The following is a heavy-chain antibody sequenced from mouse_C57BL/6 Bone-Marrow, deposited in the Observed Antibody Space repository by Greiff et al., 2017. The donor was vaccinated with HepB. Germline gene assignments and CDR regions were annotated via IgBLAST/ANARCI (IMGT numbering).Heavy chain of an antibody. Sequence: VKVVESGPELVKPGASVKLSCKSSGYTFTSYDINWVKQRPGQGLEWIGWIYPRDGSTKYNEKFKGKATLTVDTSSSTAYMELHSLTSEDSAVYFCARGVLLYAMDYWGQGTSFTVSS. CDR3: ARGVLLYAMDY. CDR1: GYTFTSYD. CDR2: IYPRDGST. J-gene: IGHJ4*01. D-gene: IGHD2-14*01. V-gene: IGHV1-85*01.